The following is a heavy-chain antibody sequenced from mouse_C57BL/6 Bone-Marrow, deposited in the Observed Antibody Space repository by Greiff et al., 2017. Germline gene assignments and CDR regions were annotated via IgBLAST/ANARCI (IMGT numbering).Heavy chain of an antibody. CDR3: ASRVYGDGFAC. Sequence: EVHLVESGGGLVQPGGSLKLSCAASGFTFSDYYMYWVRQTPEKRLEWVAYISNGGGITYYPDTVKGRFTISRDNAKNTLYLQMSLLKSEDTTMYYCASRVYGDGFACWGQGALVTVSA. J-gene: IGHJ3*01. V-gene: IGHV5-12*01. CDR1: GFTFSDYY. D-gene: IGHD1-1*01. CDR2: ISNGGGIT.